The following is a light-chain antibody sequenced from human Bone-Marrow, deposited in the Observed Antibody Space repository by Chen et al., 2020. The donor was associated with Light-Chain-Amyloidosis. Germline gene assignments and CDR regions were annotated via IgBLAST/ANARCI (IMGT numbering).Light chain of an antibody. V-gene: IGKV3-11*01. J-gene: IGKJ4*01. Sequence: EIVLTQSPVTLSLSPGERATLSCRAGQSVSSHLAWYQQKPGQAPRLLIYDASNRATGIPARFSGSGSGTDFTLPINSLEPEDFAVYYCQQRSNWPLTFGGGTKVEIK. CDR2: DAS. CDR1: QSVSSH. CDR3: QQRSNWPLT.